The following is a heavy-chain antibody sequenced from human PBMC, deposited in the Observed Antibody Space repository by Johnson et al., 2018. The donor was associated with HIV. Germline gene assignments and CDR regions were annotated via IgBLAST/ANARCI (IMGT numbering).Heavy chain of an antibody. Sequence: QVQLVESGGGVVQPGRSLRLSCAASGFTFSSYAMHWVRQAPGKGLEWVAVISYDGSNKYYADSVKGRFTISRDNSKNTLYLQMNSLRAEDTAVSYCARRGLVGIVATSRGAFDIWAKGQWSPSLQ. J-gene: IGHJ3*02. CDR2: ISYDGSNK. CDR1: GFTFSSYA. D-gene: IGHD5-12*01. CDR3: ARRGLVGIVATSRGAFDI. V-gene: IGHV3-30-3*01.